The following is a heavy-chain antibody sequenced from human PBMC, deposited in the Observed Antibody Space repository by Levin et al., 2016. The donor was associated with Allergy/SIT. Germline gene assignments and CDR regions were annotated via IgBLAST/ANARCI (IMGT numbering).Heavy chain of an antibody. CDR3: AKGPGAARYGPWEY. Sequence: GESLKISCAASGFSFSGFCMTWVRQAPGKGLEWVSGISGSGGSTYYAESVKGRFTISRDNSKDTLYLQMNSLRAEDTAVYYCAKGPGAARYGPWEYWGQGTLVTVSS. CDR1: GFSFSGFC. D-gene: IGHD5-18*01. CDR2: ISGSGGST. J-gene: IGHJ4*02. V-gene: IGHV3-23*01.